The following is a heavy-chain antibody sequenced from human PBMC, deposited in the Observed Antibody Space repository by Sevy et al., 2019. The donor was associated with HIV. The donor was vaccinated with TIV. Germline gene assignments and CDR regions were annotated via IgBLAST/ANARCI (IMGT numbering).Heavy chain of an antibody. Sequence: GGSLRLSCAASGFTFSRYAMNWVRQAPGKGLEWVSGISGSGGSGDKTNYADSVKGRFTISRDDSKNSLYLQLNSLRAEDTATYYCARKYDSSGCFDYWGQGTLVTVSS. CDR1: GFTFSRYA. V-gene: IGHV3-23*01. J-gene: IGHJ4*02. CDR3: ARKYDSSGCFDY. D-gene: IGHD3-22*01. CDR2: ISGSGGSGDKT.